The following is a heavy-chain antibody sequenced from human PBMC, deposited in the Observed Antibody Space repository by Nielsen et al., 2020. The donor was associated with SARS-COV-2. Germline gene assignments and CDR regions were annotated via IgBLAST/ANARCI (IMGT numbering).Heavy chain of an antibody. CDR1: GSTFSDYG. J-gene: IGHJ5*02. CDR2: LWYEGHTK. CDR3: ARDKRAYCSSTSCYIGYNWFDP. D-gene: IGHD2-2*02. V-gene: IGHV3-33*01. Sequence: GGSLRLSCAASGSTFSDYGMHWVPQAPGKGLEWVAILWYEGHTKYHADSVKGRFTISRDSFKNTLYLQMDSLSAEDTAVYYCARDKRAYCSSTSCYIGYNWFDPWGQGTLVIVSS.